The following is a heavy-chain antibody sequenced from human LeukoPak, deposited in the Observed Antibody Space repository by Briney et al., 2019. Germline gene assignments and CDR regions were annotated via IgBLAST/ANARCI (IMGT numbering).Heavy chain of an antibody. CDR1: GFTFSSYA. CDR3: ARPGGVYCSSTSCYRDDAFDI. CDR2: ISGSGGST. D-gene: IGHD2-2*01. J-gene: IGHJ3*02. V-gene: IGHV3-23*01. Sequence: GGSLRLSCAASGFTFSSYAMSWVRQAPGKGLEWVSAISGSGGSTSYAQKFQGRVTMTRDTSTSTVYMELSSLRSEDTAVYYCARPGGVYCSSTSCYRDDAFDIWGQGTMVTVSS.